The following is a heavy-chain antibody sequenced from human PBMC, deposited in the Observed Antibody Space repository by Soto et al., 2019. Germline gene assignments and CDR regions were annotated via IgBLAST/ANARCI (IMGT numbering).Heavy chain of an antibody. D-gene: IGHD3-10*01. J-gene: IGHJ3*02. CDR3: AKGFARFGEDSGGDAFDI. CDR1: GFTFDDYA. V-gene: IGHV3-9*01. Sequence: EVQLVESGGGLVQPGRSLRLSCATSGFTFDDYAMHLVRQAPGKGLEWVSGISWNSGSIGYADSVKGRFTISRDNAKNSLYLQMNSLRAEDTALYYCAKGFARFGEDSGGDAFDIWGQGTMVTVSS. CDR2: ISWNSGSI.